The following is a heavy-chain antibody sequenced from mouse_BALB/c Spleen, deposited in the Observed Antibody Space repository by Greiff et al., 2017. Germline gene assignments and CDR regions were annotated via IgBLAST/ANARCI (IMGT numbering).Heavy chain of an antibody. CDR3: ARDALNYAMDY. CDR1: GFTFSDFY. CDR2: SRNKANDYTT. V-gene: IGHV7-1*02. J-gene: IGHJ4*01. Sequence: EVKVVESGGGLVQPGGSLRLSCATSGFTFSDFYMEWVRQPPGKRLEWIAASRNKANDYTTEYSASVKGLFIVSRDTSQSILYLQMNALRAEDTAIYYCARDALNYAMDYWGQGTSVTVSS.